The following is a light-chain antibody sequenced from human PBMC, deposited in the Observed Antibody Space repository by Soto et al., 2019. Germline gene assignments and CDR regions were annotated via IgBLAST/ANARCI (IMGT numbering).Light chain of an antibody. CDR3: CSYAGSSTFVV. J-gene: IGLJ2*01. CDR2: EGS. V-gene: IGLV2-23*03. CDR1: SSDIGSYNL. Sequence: QSALTQPASVSGSPGQSITISCTGTSSDIGSYNLVSWYQQHPGKAPKLLIYEGSRRPSGVFNRFSGSKSGNTASLTISGLQAEDEADYYCCSYAGSSTFVVFGGGTKLTVL.